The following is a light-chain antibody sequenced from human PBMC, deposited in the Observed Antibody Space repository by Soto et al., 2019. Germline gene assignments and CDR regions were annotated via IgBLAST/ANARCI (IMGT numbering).Light chain of an antibody. CDR3: QQYGSSPEYT. V-gene: IGKV3-20*01. CDR1: QSVSSSY. CDR2: GAS. Sequence: EIVLTQSPGTLSLSPGERATLSCRASQSVSSSYLAWYQQKPGQAPRLLIYGASSRATGIPDGFSGSGSGTDFTLAISRLEPEDLAVYYCQQYGSSPEYTFGQGTKLEIK. J-gene: IGKJ2*01.